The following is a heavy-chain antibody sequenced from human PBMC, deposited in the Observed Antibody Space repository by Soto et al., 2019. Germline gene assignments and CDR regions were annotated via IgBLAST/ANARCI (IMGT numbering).Heavy chain of an antibody. CDR3: ARDQGDCSGGSCYHVAYYYYYGMDV. CDR1: GFTLSSYA. CDR2: ISYDGSNK. Sequence: PGGSLRLSCAASGFTLSSYAMHWVRQAPGKGLEWVAVISYDGSNKYYADSVKGRFTISRDNSKNTLYLQMNSLRAEDTAVYYCARDQGDCSGGSCYHVAYYYYYGMDVWGQGTTVTVSS. D-gene: IGHD2-15*01. J-gene: IGHJ6*02. V-gene: IGHV3-30-3*01.